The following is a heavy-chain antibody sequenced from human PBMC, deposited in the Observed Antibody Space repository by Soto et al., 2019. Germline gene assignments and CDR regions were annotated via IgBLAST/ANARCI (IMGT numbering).Heavy chain of an antibody. CDR3: AQHDWFDP. CDR2: IYSGGRT. CDR1: GFTVSSHY. J-gene: IGHJ5*02. Sequence: EVQLVESGGGLVQPGGSLRLSCVVSGFTVSSHYMSWVRQAPGKGLEWVSVIYSGGRTYYADSVKGRFTISRDNSKNTLYLQMNSLRAEDTAVYYCAQHDWFDPWGQGTLVTVSS. V-gene: IGHV3-66*04.